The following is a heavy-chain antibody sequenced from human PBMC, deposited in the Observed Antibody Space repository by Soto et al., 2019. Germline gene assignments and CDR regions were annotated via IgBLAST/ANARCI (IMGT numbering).Heavy chain of an antibody. CDR1: GGGNLRGYR. Sequence: QVQLVQSGAEVKEPGSSVKVSCKASGGGNLRGYRTTWVRGAPEQRLEWMGGIIPKLASANYAQNFQGRVTVTADESTNTVYMQIRSLRSADTGVYYCARGGDSNNFGAVYWGQGTPVTVSS. CDR2: IIPKLASA. CDR3: ARGGDSNNFGAVY. D-gene: IGHD2-21*01. V-gene: IGHV1-69*01. J-gene: IGHJ4*02.